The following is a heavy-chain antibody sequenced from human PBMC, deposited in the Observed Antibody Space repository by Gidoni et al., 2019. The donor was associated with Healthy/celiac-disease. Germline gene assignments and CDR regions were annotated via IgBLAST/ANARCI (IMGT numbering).Heavy chain of an antibody. V-gene: IGHV3-21*01. J-gene: IGHJ4*02. Sequence: VQLVESGGGLVKPGGSLRLSCAASGFTFSSYSINWVRQAPGKGLEWVSSISSSCSYIYYADSVKGRFTISRDNAKNSLYLQMNSLRAEDTSVYYCARVSLPPGIAAAAPDYGGQGTLVTVSS. CDR1: GFTFSSYS. CDR2: ISSSCSYI. D-gene: IGHD6-13*01. CDR3: ARVSLPPGIAAAAPDY.